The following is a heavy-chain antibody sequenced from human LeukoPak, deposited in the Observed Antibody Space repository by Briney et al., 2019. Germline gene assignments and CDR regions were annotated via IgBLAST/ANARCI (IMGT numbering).Heavy chain of an antibody. V-gene: IGHV3-21*01. CDR1: GFTFSSYS. J-gene: IGHJ3*02. CDR2: ISSSSSYI. D-gene: IGHD5-24*01. CDR3: ARKWDAGRWLQLGAFDI. Sequence: GGSLRLSCAASGFTFSSYSMNWVRQAPGKGLEWVSSISSSSSYIYYADSVKGRFTISRDNAKNSLYLQMNSLRAEDTAVYYCARKWDAGRWLQLGAFDIWGQGTMVTVSS.